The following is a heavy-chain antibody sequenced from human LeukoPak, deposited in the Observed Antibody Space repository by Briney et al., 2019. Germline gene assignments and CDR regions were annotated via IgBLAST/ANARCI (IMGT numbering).Heavy chain of an antibody. CDR2: IYYTGST. CDR1: RGSISSSTYY. Sequence: PSETLSLTCTVSRGSISSSTYYWSWVRQPPGKGLEWIASIYYTGSTYYNPSLKSRVTISLDMSKNEFSLTMSSVTAADTAVYFCTAEKNGSPHYRGQGTQVTVSS. V-gene: IGHV4-39*07. J-gene: IGHJ4*02. CDR3: TAEKNGSPHY. D-gene: IGHD2-8*01.